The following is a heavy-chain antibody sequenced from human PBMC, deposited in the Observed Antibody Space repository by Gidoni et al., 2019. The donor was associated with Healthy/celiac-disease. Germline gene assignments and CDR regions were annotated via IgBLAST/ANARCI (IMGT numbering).Heavy chain of an antibody. D-gene: IGHD6-19*01. CDR2: ISSRSSYT. CDR1: VFTFRAYY. V-gene: IGHV3-11*06. CDR3: ARDREYSSGWYPVGVDY. Sequence: QVQLVESGGGLVNPGGSLRLSCAASVFTFRAYYMSWIRQAPGKGREWVSYISSRSSYTNYANSVNGRFTISRDNAKNSLYLQMNSLRAEDTAVYYCARDREYSSGWYPVGVDYWGQGTLVTVSS. J-gene: IGHJ4*02.